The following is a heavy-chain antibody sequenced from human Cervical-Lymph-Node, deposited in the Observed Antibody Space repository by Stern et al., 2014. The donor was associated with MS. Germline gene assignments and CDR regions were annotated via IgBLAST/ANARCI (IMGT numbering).Heavy chain of an antibody. CDR2: IYYSGST. CDR1: GGPFSRGGYY. Sequence: QLQLQESGPGLVKPSETLSLTCTVSGGPFSRGGYYWSRLRQPPGKGLVWIGYIYYSGSTNYNPSLKSRVTISVDTSKNQFSLKLSSVTAADTAVYYCARGPPSAAWFDPWGQGTLVTVSS. CDR3: ARGPPSAAWFDP. J-gene: IGHJ5*02. D-gene: IGHD6-25*01. V-gene: IGHV4-61*08.